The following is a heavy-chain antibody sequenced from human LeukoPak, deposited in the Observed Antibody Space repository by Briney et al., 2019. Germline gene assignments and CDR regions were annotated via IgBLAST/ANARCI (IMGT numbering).Heavy chain of an antibody. J-gene: IGHJ6*03. D-gene: IGHD3-3*01. V-gene: IGHV4-61*02. CDR3: ARESIFDFWSGYWDYYYYMDV. CDR1: GGSISSANYH. Sequence: PSQTLSLTCTVSGGSISSANYHWSWIRQPAGKGLEWIGRIYASGSTNFNPSLKSRVTFSVDTSKNQFSLKLSSVTAADTAVYYCARESIFDFWSGYWDYYYYMDVWGKGTTVTASS. CDR2: IYASGST.